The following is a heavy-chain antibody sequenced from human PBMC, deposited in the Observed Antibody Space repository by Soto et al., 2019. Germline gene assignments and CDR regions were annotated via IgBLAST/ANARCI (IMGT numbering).Heavy chain of an antibody. Sequence: SETLSLTCAVYGGSFSGYYWSWIRQPPGKGLEWIGEINHSGSTNYNPSLKSRVTISVDTSKNQFSLKLSSVTAADTAVYYCAAGTVTTTQTLFDYWGQGTLVTVSS. CDR1: GGSFSGYY. D-gene: IGHD4-17*01. CDR2: INHSGST. J-gene: IGHJ4*02. CDR3: AAGTVTTTQTLFDY. V-gene: IGHV4-34*01.